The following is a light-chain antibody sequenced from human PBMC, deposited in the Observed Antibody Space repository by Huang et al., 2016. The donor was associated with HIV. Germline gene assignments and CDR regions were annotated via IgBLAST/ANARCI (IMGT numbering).Light chain of an antibody. Sequence: IVMTQTPLSLSVTPGQPATISCKSNQSLLLGDGKTYLYWYLQRAGQSPQPLNYEISSRFAGVPDRVSGSGSGTDFTLKISRVEAGDVGIYYCMHSIHLRTYGQGTKLEIK. CDR1: QSLLLGDGKTY. CDR2: EIS. V-gene: IGKV2-29*02. J-gene: IGKJ2*02. CDR3: MHSIHLRT.